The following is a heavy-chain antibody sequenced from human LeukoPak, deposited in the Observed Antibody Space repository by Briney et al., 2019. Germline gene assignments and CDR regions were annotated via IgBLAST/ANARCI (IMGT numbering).Heavy chain of an antibody. CDR2: VYYSGST. CDR3: ARVLDLSKRGLDAFDI. V-gene: IGHV4-59*01. D-gene: IGHD3-16*01. J-gene: IGHJ3*02. CDR1: GGSISSYF. Sequence: SETLSLTCTDSGGSISSYFWSWIRQPPRKGLEWIGYVYYSGSTNYNPSLKSRVTTSVDTSKKQFSLKLSSATAADTAVYYCARVLDLSKRGLDAFDIWGQGTMVTVSS.